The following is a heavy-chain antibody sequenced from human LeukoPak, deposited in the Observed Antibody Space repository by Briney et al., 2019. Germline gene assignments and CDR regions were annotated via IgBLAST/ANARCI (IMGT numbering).Heavy chain of an antibody. J-gene: IGHJ4*02. CDR1: GFTFSDYW. D-gene: IGHD2-2*01. CDR3: ARDRSDDTRWYAGSH. V-gene: IGHV3-21*04. CDR2: ISSSSSYI. Sequence: GGSLRLSCAVSGFTFSDYWMTWVRQAPGKGLEWVSSISSSSSYIYYADSVKGRFTISRDNAKNSLYLQMNSLRAEDTAVYYCARDRSDDTRWYAGSHWGQGTLVTVSS.